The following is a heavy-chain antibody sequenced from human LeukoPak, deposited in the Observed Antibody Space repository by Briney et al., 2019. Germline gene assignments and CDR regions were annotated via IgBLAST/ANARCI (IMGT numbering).Heavy chain of an antibody. D-gene: IGHD2-21*01. CDR3: ARGVDRAGYMDV. CDR2: IGTAGDT. J-gene: IGHJ6*03. V-gene: IGHV3-13*01. CDR1: GFTLSTYD. Sequence: GGSLRLSCAASGFTLSTYDMHWVRQATGKGLEWVSAIGTAGDTYYPGSVKDRFTISRENAKNSLYLQMNSLRAGDTAVYYCARGVDRAGYMDVWGKGTTVTISS.